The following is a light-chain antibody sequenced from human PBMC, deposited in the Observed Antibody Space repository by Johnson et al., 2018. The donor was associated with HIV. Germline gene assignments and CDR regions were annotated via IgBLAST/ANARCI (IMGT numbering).Light chain of an antibody. V-gene: IGLV1-51*02. Sequence: QSVLTQPPSVSAATGQKVTISCSGSTSTIGNNYVSWYQVLPGTAPKLLIYENDKRPSGIPDRFSGSKSGTSATLGITGLQTGDEADYYCGTWETSLSAGGVFGTGTKVTVL. CDR1: TSTIGNNY. CDR2: END. CDR3: GTWETSLSAGGV. J-gene: IGLJ1*01.